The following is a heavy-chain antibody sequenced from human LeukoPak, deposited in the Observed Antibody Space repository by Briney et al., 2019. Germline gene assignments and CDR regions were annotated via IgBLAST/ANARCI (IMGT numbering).Heavy chain of an antibody. D-gene: IGHD3-22*01. CDR2: MNPNSGNT. CDR3: ARDGPNYYYDSSGYYYYY. Sequence: ASVKVSCKASGYTFTSYDINWVRQATGQGLEWMGWMNPNSGNTGYAQKLQGRVTMTTDTSTSTAYMELRSLRSDDTAVYYCARDGPNYYYDSSGYYYYYWGQGTLVTVSS. CDR1: GYTFTSYD. J-gene: IGHJ4*02. V-gene: IGHV1-8*02.